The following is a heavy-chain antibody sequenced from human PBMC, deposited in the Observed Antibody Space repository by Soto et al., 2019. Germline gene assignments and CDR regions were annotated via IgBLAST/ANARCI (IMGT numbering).Heavy chain of an antibody. V-gene: IGHV1-69*13. J-gene: IGHJ6*02. CDR3: ARDPHGGYYDSSGYYHYYYYGMDV. Sequence: GASVKVSCKASGGTFSSYAISWVRQAPGQGLEWMGGIIPIFGTANYAQKFQGRVTITADESTSTAYMELSSLGSEDTAVYYCARDPHGGYYDSSGYYHYYYYGMDVWGQGTTVTVSS. CDR1: GGTFSSYA. D-gene: IGHD3-22*01. CDR2: IIPIFGTA.